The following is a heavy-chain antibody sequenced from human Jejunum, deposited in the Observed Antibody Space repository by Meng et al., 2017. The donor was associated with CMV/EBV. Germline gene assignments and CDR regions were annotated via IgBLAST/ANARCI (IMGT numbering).Heavy chain of an antibody. CDR2: IYTNGRA. V-gene: IGHV4-61*02. Sequence: TRSLTCTVSGASVNSGNYYWGWIRQPAGKGLEWIGRIYTNGRATYNPSLESRVTISLDTSKNQFSLEVNSVTAADTAVYYCATEPPGYWGQGTLVTVSS. J-gene: IGHJ4*02. CDR1: GASVNSGNYY. CDR3: ATEPPGY.